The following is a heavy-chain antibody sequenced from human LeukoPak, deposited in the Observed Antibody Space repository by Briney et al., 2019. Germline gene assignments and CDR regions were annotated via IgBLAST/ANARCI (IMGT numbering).Heavy chain of an antibody. CDR2: ISSSGSTI. CDR1: GFTFDDHG. Sequence: PGGSLRLSCVASGFTFDDHGMSWVRQAPGKGLEWVSYISSSGSTIYYADSVKGRFTISRDNAKNSLYLQMNSLRAEDTAVYYCARAYYCSGGSCYSAPRDDAFDIWGQGTMVTVSS. V-gene: IGHV3-48*03. J-gene: IGHJ3*02. D-gene: IGHD2-15*01. CDR3: ARAYYCSGGSCYSAPRDDAFDI.